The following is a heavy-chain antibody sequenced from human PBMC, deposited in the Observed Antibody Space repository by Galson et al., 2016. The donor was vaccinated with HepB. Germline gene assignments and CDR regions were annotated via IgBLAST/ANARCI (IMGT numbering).Heavy chain of an antibody. CDR3: ARHYGDYYRGGPRQSGLDY. CDR2: IYYSGST. J-gene: IGHJ4*02. Sequence: EWIGSIYYSGSTYYNPSLRSRVTISVDTSKNEISLKLTSVTAADTAMYYCARHYGDYYRGGPRQSGLDYWGQGTLVTVSS. V-gene: IGHV4-39*01. D-gene: IGHD4-17*01.